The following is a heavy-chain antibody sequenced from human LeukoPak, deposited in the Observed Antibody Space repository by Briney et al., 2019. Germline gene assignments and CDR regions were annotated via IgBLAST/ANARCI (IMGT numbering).Heavy chain of an antibody. CDR1: GGTFSSYA. CDR2: IIPIFGTA. CDR3: ARESVGASSGPFGGNAFDI. Sequence: GASVKVSGKASGGTFSSYAISWVRQAPGQGLEWMGGIIPIFGTANYAQKFQGRVTITADESTSTAYMELSSLRSEDTAVYYCARESVGASSGPFGGNAFDIWGQGTMVTVSS. V-gene: IGHV1-69*13. D-gene: IGHD3-22*01. J-gene: IGHJ3*02.